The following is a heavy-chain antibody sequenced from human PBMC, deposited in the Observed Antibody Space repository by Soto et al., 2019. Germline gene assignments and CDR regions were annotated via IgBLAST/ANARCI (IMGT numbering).Heavy chain of an antibody. CDR1: GYTVTYRY. CDR2: ITPFNGNT. D-gene: IGHD6-13*01. V-gene: IGHV1-45*02. J-gene: IGHJ3*02. Sequence: ASAKVSCKASGYTVTYRYLHLVRQAPGQALEWMGWITPFNGNTNYAQKFQDRVTITRDRSMSTAYMELSSLRSEDTAMYYCASLPGAAAQDDAFDIWGQRTMVTVSS. CDR3: ASLPGAAAQDDAFDI.